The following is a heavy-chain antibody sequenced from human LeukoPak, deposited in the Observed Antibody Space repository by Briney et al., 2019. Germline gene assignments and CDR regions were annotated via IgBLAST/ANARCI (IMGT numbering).Heavy chain of an antibody. Sequence: ASVTVSCKASGYTFTGYYMHWVRQAPGRGVEWMGWINPNSGGTNYAQKFQGRVTMTRDTSISTAYMQLSRLRSDDTAVYYCARTLWFDSSGYYPPAYWGQGTLVTVPS. CDR3: ARTLWFDSSGYYPPAY. J-gene: IGHJ4*02. CDR2: INPNSGGT. V-gene: IGHV1-2*02. D-gene: IGHD3-22*01. CDR1: GYTFTGYY.